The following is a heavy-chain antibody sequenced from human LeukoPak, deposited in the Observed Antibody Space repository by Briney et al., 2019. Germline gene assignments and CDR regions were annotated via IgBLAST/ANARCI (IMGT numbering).Heavy chain of an antibody. CDR2: INHSGTT. Sequence: SETLSLTCAVSGGSFSGYYWSWIRQPPGKGLEWIGEINHSGTTNCNPSLRSRVTISVDTSKNQFSLKLSSVTAADTAVYYCARGLRGRKYYYDSSGYTPWGQGTLVTVSS. J-gene: IGHJ5*02. CDR3: ARGLRGRKYYYDSSGYTP. CDR1: GGSFSGYY. D-gene: IGHD3-22*01. V-gene: IGHV4-34*01.